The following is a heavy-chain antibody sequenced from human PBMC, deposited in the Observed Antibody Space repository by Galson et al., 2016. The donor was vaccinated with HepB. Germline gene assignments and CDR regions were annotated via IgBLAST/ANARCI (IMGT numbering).Heavy chain of an antibody. Sequence: SVKVSCKASGYSFTSYIMHWVRQAPGQSLEWMGWINGGNGNTEYSQNFQGRVSITWDTSASTAYMEVSSLRSEDTAVYYCAAGLQFYLYYGMDVWGQGTTVIVSS. V-gene: IGHV1-3*01. CDR3: AAGLQFYLYYGMDV. CDR2: INGGNGNT. D-gene: IGHD4-11*01. CDR1: GYSFTSYI. J-gene: IGHJ6*02.